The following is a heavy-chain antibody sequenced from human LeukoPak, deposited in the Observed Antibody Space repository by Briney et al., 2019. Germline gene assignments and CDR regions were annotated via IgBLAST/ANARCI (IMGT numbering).Heavy chain of an antibody. CDR2: INHSGST. D-gene: IGHD1-1*01. Sequence: SETLSLTCAVYGGSFSGYYWSWIRQPPGKGLEWIGEINHSGSTNYNPSLKSRVTISVDTSKNQFSLKLSSVTAADTAVYYCARTTANELSGLGYWGQGTLVPVSS. J-gene: IGHJ4*02. V-gene: IGHV4-34*01. CDR1: GGSFSGYY. CDR3: ARTTANELSGLGY.